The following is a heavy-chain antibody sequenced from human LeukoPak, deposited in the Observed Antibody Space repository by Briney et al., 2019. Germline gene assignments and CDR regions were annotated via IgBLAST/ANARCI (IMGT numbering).Heavy chain of an antibody. CDR1: GDSINRQY. CDR2: IYSNGRT. CDR3: ARDPTTVTKGFDI. J-gene: IGHJ3*02. D-gene: IGHD4-17*01. Sequence: SGTLSLTCFVSGDSINRQYWSWIRQAPGNWLEWIGYIYSNGRTSIRPSLKSRVTISVDTSKNQFSLKVSSVPAGDTAVYYCARDPTTVTKGFDIWGQGTLVTVSS. V-gene: IGHV4-59*11.